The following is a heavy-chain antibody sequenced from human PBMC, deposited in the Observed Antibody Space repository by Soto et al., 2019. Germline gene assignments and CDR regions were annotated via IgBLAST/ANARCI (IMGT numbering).Heavy chain of an antibody. CDR3: ASGYCSGGSCFYKFDY. D-gene: IGHD2-15*01. J-gene: IGHJ4*02. Sequence: GASVKVSCKASGYTFTGYYMHWVRQAPGQGLEWMGWINPNSGGTNYAQKFQGRVTMTRDTSISTAYMELSRLRSDDTAVYYCASGYCSGGSCFYKFDYWGQGTLVPASS. V-gene: IGHV1-2*02. CDR2: INPNSGGT. CDR1: GYTFTGYY.